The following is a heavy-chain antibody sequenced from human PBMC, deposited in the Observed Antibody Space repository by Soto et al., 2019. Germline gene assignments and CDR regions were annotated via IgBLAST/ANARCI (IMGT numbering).Heavy chain of an antibody. D-gene: IGHD3-16*02. J-gene: IGHJ4*02. Sequence: EVQLLESGGGLVQPGGCLTLSCATSGFTFSSYAMVWVRQAAEKGLELVASISNNGDTSYYADSVKGRFTISRGNSENTLYLQMNGLRADDTALYFCAKSRVFIGAIVTLLDSWGQGTQVTVSS. CDR1: GFTFSSYA. CDR2: ISNNGDTS. CDR3: AKSRVFIGAIVTLLDS. V-gene: IGHV3-23*01.